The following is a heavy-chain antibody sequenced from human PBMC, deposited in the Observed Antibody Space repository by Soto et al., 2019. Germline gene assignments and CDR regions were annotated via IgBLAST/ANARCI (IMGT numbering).Heavy chain of an antibody. CDR2: IIPIFGTA. J-gene: IGHJ3*02. CDR1: GGTFSSYA. CDR3: ARVPRWLQLGDAFDI. V-gene: IGHV1-69*13. Sequence: ASVKVSCKASGGTFSSYAISWVRQAPGQGLEWMGGIIPIFGTANYAQKFQGRVTITADESTSTAYMELSSLRSEDTAVYYCARVPRWLQLGDAFDIWGQGTMVTVSS. D-gene: IGHD5-12*01.